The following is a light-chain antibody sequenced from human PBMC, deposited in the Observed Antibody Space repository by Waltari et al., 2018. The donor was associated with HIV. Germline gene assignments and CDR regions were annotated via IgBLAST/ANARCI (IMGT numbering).Light chain of an antibody. CDR1: STVFSNSHNRNY. J-gene: IGKJ4*01. Sequence: DMVLTPSSESVAVSLGASATISCRASSTVFSNSHNRNYLAWYQQKPGQSPNVLIYWASTRQSGVPYRFSASGSGTNFSLTISSLQAADVAVYYCQQYFTVRPTFGGGTKVEIK. CDR3: QQYFTVRPT. V-gene: IGKV4-1*01. CDR2: WAS.